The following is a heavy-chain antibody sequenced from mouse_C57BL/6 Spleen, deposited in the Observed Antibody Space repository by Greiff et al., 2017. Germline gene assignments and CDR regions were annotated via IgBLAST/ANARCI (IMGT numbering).Heavy chain of an antibody. J-gene: IGHJ1*03. CDR2: ISYDGSN. Sequence: EVQLQESGPGLVKPSQSLSLTCSVTGYSITSGYYWNWIRQFPGNKLEWMGYISYDGSNNYNPSLKNRISITRDTSTNQFFLKLNSVTTEDTATYYCARDDGYYGWYFDVWGTGTTVTVSS. D-gene: IGHD2-3*01. CDR1: GYSITSGYY. CDR3: ARDDGYYGWYFDV. V-gene: IGHV3-6*01.